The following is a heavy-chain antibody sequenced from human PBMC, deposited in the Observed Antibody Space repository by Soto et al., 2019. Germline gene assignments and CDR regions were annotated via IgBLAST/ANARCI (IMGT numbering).Heavy chain of an antibody. CDR1: GFSLSTSGMC. V-gene: IGHV2-70*11. Sequence: SGPTLVNPTQTLTLTCTFSGFSLSTSGMCVSWIRQPLGKALEWLARIDWDDDKYYSTSLQTRLTISKDTSKNQVVLTMTNMDPVDTATYYCARIRPSCSSSSCSCSAAYYYYMDVWAKGTTVTVSS. D-gene: IGHD2-2*01. J-gene: IGHJ6*03. CDR2: IDWDDDK. CDR3: ARIRPSCSSSSCSCSAAYYYYMDV.